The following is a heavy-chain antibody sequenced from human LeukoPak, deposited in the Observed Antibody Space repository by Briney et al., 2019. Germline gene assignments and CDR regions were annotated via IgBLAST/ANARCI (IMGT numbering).Heavy chain of an antibody. V-gene: IGHV1-8*01. J-gene: IGHJ4*02. CDR3: ARVGGSSYTRDFDY. D-gene: IGHD2-2*02. CDR1: GYTFTSYD. CDR2: MNPNSGNT. Sequence: GASVKVSCKASGYTFTSYDINWVRQATGQGLEWMGWMNPNSGNTGYAQKFQGRVTMTRNTSISTAYMELSSLRSEDTAVYYCARVGGSSYTRDFDYWGQGTLVTVSS.